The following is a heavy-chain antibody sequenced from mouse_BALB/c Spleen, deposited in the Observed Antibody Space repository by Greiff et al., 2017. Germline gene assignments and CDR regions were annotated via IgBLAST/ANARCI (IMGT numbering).Heavy chain of an antibody. CDR1: GYTFTDYA. Sequence: VQLQQSGAELVRPGVSVKISCKGSGYTFTDYAMHWVKQSYAKSLEWIGVISTYYGDASYNQKFKGKATMTVDKSSSTAYMELARLTSEDSAIYYCARGRDYSMDYWGQGTSVTVSS. V-gene: IGHV1S137*01. CDR3: ARGRDYSMDY. J-gene: IGHJ4*01. D-gene: IGHD1-1*01. CDR2: ISTYYGDA.